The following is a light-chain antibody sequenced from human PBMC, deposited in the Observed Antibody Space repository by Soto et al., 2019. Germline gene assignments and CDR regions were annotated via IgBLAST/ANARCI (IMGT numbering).Light chain of an antibody. V-gene: IGLV6-57*04. CDR2: EDN. CDR3: QSYDSSIDVV. CDR1: SGSIASNY. J-gene: IGLJ2*01. Sequence: NFMLTQPHSASESPGKTVTISCTRSSGSIASNYVQWYQQRPGSAPTTVIYEDNQRPSGVPDRFSGSIDSSSNSASLTISGLKTEDEADYYCQSYDSSIDVVFGGGTKLTVL.